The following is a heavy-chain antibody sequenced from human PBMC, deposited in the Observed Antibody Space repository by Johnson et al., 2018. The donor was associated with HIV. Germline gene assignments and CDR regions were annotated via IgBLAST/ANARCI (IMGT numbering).Heavy chain of an antibody. CDR1: GFTFSRYA. D-gene: IGHD1-26*01. Sequence: QVQLVESGGGVVQPGRSLRLSCAASGFTFSRYAMHWVRQAPGKGLEWVAVISYDGSNKYYADSVKGRFTISRDNSKNTLYLQMNSLRAEDTAVYYCAREWDPRTPDAFDIWGQGTMVTVSS. V-gene: IGHV3-30*04. J-gene: IGHJ3*02. CDR2: ISYDGSNK. CDR3: AREWDPRTPDAFDI.